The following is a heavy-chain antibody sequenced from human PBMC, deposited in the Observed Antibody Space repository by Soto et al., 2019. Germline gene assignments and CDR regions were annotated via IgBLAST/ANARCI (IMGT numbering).Heavy chain of an antibody. V-gene: IGHV3-73*01. J-gene: IGHJ3*02. CDR2: IRSKANSYAT. Sequence: PGGSLRLSCAASGFTFSGSAMHWVRQASGKGLEWVGRIRSKANSYATAYAASVKGRFTISRDDSKNTAYLQMNSLKTEDTAVYYCTRHDESAFDIWGQGTMVTVSS. CDR3: TRHDESAFDI. CDR1: GFTFSGSA.